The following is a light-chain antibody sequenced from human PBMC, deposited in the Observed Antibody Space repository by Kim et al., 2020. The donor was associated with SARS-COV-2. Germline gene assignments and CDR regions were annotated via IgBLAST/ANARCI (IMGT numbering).Light chain of an antibody. Sequence: GDRFTITCRASQSISSWLAWYQQKPGKAPKLLIYDASSLENGVPSRFTGSGSGTEFTLTISSLQPDDLATFYCQQYNSLPYTFGQGTKLEI. CDR1: QSISSW. CDR2: DAS. V-gene: IGKV1-5*01. J-gene: IGKJ2*01. CDR3: QQYNSLPYT.